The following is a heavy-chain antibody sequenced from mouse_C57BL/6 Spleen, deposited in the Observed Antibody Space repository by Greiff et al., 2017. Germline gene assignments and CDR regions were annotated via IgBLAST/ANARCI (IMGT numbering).Heavy chain of an antibody. CDR3: ARSDYPFFDY. V-gene: IGHV1-18*01. CDR1: GYTFTDYN. J-gene: IGHJ2*01. Sequence: VQLQQSGPELVKPGASVKISCKASGYTFTDYNMDWVKQSPGKSLEWIGDINPNNGGTNYNQKFKGKATVTVDKSSSTAYMELRSLTSEDTAVYYCARSDYPFFDYWGQGTTLTVSS. D-gene: IGHD2-13*01. CDR2: INPNNGGT.